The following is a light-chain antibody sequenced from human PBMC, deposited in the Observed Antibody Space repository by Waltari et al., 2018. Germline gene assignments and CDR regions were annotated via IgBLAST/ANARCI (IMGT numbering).Light chain of an antibody. CDR1: QSVFDW. V-gene: IGKV1-5*03. Sequence: DIQMTQSPSTLSASVGDSPTITCRASQSVFDWLAWYQQKPGKAPKLLIYQPSTLQNGVPSRFRASGSGTVFTLTINTLQPDDFATYYCQEYNSNSWTFGQGTKVEIK. J-gene: IGKJ1*01. CDR2: QPS. CDR3: QEYNSNSWT.